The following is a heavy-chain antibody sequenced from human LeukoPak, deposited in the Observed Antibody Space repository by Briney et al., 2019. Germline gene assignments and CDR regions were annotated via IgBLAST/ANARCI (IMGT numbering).Heavy chain of an antibody. CDR1: GVSISSYY. D-gene: IGHD1-26*01. CDR2: IFYSGNT. J-gene: IGHJ4*02. V-gene: IGHV4-59*08. Sequence: SETLSLTCTVSGVSISSYYWSWLRQPPGKGLEWIGYIFYSGNTIYNPSLRSRVTISADTSKNHFSLRLRSVTAADTAVYYCAGLAAISGSDYPDDWGQGTLVTVSS. CDR3: AGLAAISGSDYPDD.